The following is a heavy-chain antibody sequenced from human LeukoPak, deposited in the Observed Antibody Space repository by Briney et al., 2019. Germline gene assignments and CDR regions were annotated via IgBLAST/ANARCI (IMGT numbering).Heavy chain of an antibody. CDR1: GGSISSYY. V-gene: IGHV4-59*01. J-gene: IGHJ4*02. CDR2: IYYSGST. D-gene: IGHD2/OR15-2a*01. Sequence: SETLSLTCSVSGGSISSYYWSWIRQPPGKGLEWIGYIYYSGSTNYNPSLKGRVTISVDTSKNQFSLKLSSVTAADTAVYYCAREGSTIRGIDYWGQGTLVTVSS. CDR3: AREGSTIRGIDY.